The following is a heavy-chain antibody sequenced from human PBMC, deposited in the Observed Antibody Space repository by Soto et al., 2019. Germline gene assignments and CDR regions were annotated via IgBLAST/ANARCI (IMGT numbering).Heavy chain of an antibody. D-gene: IGHD3-10*01. V-gene: IGHV3-7*01. CDR2: IKQDGSEK. J-gene: IGHJ3*02. CDR1: GFTFSSYW. Sequence: EVQLVESGGGLVQPGGSLRLSCAASGFTFSSYWMSWVRQAPGKGLEWVANIKQDGSEKYYVDSVKGRFTISRDNAKNSLYLQMNSLRAEDTAVYYCARVFRTMVRGRGAFDIWGQGTMVTVSS. CDR3: ARVFRTMVRGRGAFDI.